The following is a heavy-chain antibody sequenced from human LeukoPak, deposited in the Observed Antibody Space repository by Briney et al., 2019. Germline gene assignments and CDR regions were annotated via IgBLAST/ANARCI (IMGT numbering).Heavy chain of an antibody. CDR3: ARGTDSGGGRHFDY. J-gene: IGHJ4*02. CDR1: GFTFSSYS. CDR2: ISRSSSYI. Sequence: PGGSLRLSCAASGFTFSSYSMNWVRQAAGRGLEWVSSISRSSSYICYADSVKGRFTISRENAKNSLYLQMNSLGARDTAVYYCARGTDSGGGRHFDYWRQGTLVTVSS. V-gene: IGHV3-21*01. D-gene: IGHD5-12*01.